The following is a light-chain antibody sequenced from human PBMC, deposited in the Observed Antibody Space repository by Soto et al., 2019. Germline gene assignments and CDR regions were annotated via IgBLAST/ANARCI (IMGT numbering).Light chain of an antibody. J-gene: IGLJ2*01. CDR3: CSYAGSYTHVV. CDR1: SSDVGGYNY. V-gene: IGLV2-11*01. CDR2: DVS. Sequence: QSALTQPRSVSGSPGQSVTISCTGTSSDVGGYNYVSWYQQLPGKAPKLMIYDVSKRPSGVPDRFSGSKSGNTASLTISGLQAEDEADYYCCSYAGSYTHVVFGGGTKLTVL.